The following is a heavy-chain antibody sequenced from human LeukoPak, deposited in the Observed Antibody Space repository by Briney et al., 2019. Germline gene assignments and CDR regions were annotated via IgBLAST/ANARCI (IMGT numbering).Heavy chain of an antibody. D-gene: IGHD5-12*01. J-gene: IGHJ6*01. CDR2: IDPNTGGT. Sequence: ASVKVSCKASGYTLTDYFIHWVRQAPGQGREWIGYIDPNTGGTHFAKSFQGGVTMTRDTSLNTVYMEVNSLTSDDTAVYYCAREKQFSGYDMDAWGQGTTVTVSS. CDR3: AREKQFSGYDMDA. V-gene: IGHV1-2*02. CDR1: GYTLTDYF.